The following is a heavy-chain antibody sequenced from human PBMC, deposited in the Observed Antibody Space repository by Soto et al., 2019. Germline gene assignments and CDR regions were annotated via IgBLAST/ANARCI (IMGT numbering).Heavy chain of an antibody. CDR1: GFTVTDHY. Sequence: GGSLRLSCAVSGFTVTDHYVNWVRQAPAKGLEWVSVIYIGGATYYRDSVQGRFTLSRDPSDNSVSLHMNNLTVADTAVYFWAIGLQRADHWGLGILVTVSS. D-gene: IGHD6-25*01. V-gene: IGHV3-53*01. CDR2: IYIGGAT. CDR3: AIGLQRADH. J-gene: IGHJ5*02.